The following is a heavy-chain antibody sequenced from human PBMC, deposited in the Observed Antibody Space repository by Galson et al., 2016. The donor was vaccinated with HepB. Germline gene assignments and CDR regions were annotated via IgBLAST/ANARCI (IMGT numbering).Heavy chain of an antibody. D-gene: IGHD2-15*01. J-gene: IGHJ6*02. CDR3: ARDIRGGGCCYGMDV. CDR1: GFRFSDYW. CDR2: IKPDGREK. V-gene: IGHV3-7*01. Sequence: SLRLSCAASGFRFSDYWMTWVRQAPGKGLEWVANIKPDGREKFYLDSVRGRFTISRDNAKDSLYLQVNSLRAEDTAVYYCARDIRGGGCCYGMDVWGQGTTVTVSS.